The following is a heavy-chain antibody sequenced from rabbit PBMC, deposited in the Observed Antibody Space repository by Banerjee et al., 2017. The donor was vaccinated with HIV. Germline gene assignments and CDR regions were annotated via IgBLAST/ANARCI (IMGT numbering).Heavy chain of an antibody. CDR2: SVGGSSGSA. D-gene: IGHD8-1*01. CDR1: GFTLSDNYY. V-gene: IGHV1S45*01. J-gene: IGHJ4*01. Sequence: QEQLVESGGGLVQPEGSLTLTCKASGFTLSDNYYMCWVRQAPGKGLEWIACSVGGSSGSAYYASGAKGRFTISESSSTTVTLQMTSLTAADTATYFCARDFGDTYYTAFNLWGPGTLVTVS. CDR3: ARDFGDTYYTAFNL.